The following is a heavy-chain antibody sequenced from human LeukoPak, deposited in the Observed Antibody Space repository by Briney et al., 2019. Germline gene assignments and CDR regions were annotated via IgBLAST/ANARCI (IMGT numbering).Heavy chain of an antibody. CDR1: AGSISSSSYY. CDR2: IYYSGST. Sequence: PSQTLSLTCTVSAGSISSSSYYWGWLRQPPGKGLEWVGSIYYSGSTYYNPSPKSRVTISVDTTKNQFSLKLSSVTAADSAVYYCASYYDFWSGSTPLDYWGEGTLVTVSS. CDR3: ASYYDFWSGSTPLDY. V-gene: IGHV4-39*01. D-gene: IGHD3-3*01. J-gene: IGHJ4*02.